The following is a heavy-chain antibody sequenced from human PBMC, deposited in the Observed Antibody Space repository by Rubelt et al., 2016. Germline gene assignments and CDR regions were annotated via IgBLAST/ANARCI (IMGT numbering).Heavy chain of an antibody. V-gene: IGHV4-39*07. CDR3: ARAYGSWYVGHYFDY. CDR2: IYHSGTT. CDR1: GGSISSSSYY. J-gene: IGHJ4*02. D-gene: IGHD6-13*01. Sequence: QVRLQQWGAGLLKPSETLSLTCAVYGGSISSSSYYWGWIRQPPGKGLEWIGSIYHSGTTNSNPSLKSRVTISVDKSKNQFALKLTSVTAADTAVYYCARAYGSWYVGHYFDYWGQGTLVTVSS.